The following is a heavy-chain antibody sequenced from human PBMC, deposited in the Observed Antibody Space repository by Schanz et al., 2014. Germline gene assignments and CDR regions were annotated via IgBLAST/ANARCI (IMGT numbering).Heavy chain of an antibody. D-gene: IGHD4-17*01. J-gene: IGHJ4*02. CDR3: ARGYGDSPTDF. V-gene: IGHV1-69*02. CDR1: GGTFNSYT. Sequence: QVQLVQSGAEVKKPGSSMKVSCKASGGTFNSYTINWVRQAPGQGLEWMGRIIPVLNIATYAQRFQGRVTITADRSTSTAYMELSSLRSEDTAVYYCARGYGDSPTDFWGQGTLVTVSS. CDR2: IIPVLNIA.